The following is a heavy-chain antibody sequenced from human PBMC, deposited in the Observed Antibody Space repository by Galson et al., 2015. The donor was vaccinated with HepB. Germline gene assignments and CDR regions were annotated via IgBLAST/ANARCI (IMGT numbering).Heavy chain of an antibody. V-gene: IGHV3-21*01. D-gene: IGHD2-2*01. CDR2: ISSSSSYI. CDR1: GFTFSSYS. J-gene: IGHJ5*02. Sequence: SLRLSCAASGFTFSSYSMNWVRQAPGKGLEWVSSISSSSSYIYYADSVKGRFTISRDNAKNSLYLQMNSLRAEDTAVYYCARDREDCSSTSCYDSGRFDPWGQGTLVTVSS. CDR3: ARDREDCSSTSCYDSGRFDP.